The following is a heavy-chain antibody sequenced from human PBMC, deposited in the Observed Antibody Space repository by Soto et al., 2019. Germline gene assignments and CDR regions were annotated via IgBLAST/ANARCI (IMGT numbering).Heavy chain of an antibody. D-gene: IGHD6-19*01. V-gene: IGHV4-34*01. CDR2: INHSGST. CDR1: GGSFSGYY. CDR3: ARGYSYSSGWYVYFDY. Sequence: SETLSLTCAVYGGSFSGYYWSWIRQPPGKGLEWIGEINHSGSTNYNPSLKSRVTISVDTSKNQFSLKLSSVTAADTAVYYCARGYSYSSGWYVYFDYWGQGTLVTVSS. J-gene: IGHJ4*02.